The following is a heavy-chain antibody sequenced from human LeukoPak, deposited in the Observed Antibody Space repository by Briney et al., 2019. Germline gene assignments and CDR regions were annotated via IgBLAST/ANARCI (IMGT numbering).Heavy chain of an antibody. CDR3: ARDSIVVVPAAQAPGGYYYYMDV. CDR2: IYYSGST. D-gene: IGHD2-2*01. Sequence: SETLSLTCTVSGGSISSSSYYWGWIRQPPGKGLEWIGSIYYSGSTYYNPSLKSRVTISVDTSKNQFSLKLSSVTAADTAVYYCARDSIVVVPAAQAPGGYYYYMDVWGKGTTVTVSS. CDR1: GGSISSSSYY. V-gene: IGHV4-39*07. J-gene: IGHJ6*03.